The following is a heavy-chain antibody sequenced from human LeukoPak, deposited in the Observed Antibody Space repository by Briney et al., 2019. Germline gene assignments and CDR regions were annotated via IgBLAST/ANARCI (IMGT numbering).Heavy chain of an antibody. CDR3: AKEPLYCDSNCYFLLHY. D-gene: IGHD2-21*02. J-gene: IGHJ4*02. CDR2: ITGRGSRT. V-gene: IGHV3-23*01. Sequence: GGSLRLSCADSGFTFSSFSMSWVRQAPGKGLEWVSGITGRGSRTYYSDSVRGRFTISRDNSENTLYLQMNSLSAEDTAVYYCAKEPLYCDSNCYFLLHYWGQGTLVTVSS. CDR1: GFTFSSFS.